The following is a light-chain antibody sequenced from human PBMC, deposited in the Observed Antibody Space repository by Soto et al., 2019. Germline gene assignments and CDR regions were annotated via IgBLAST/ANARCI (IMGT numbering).Light chain of an antibody. CDR1: QSVSSG. Sequence: EIVMTQSPATLSVSPGERATLSCRASQSVSSGLAWYQQKPGQAPRLLIYAASTRAPGIPARFSGTGSGTEFTLTISSLQSEDFAVYYCQQYDNWVALTFGGGTKVELK. V-gene: IGKV3-15*01. J-gene: IGKJ4*01. CDR2: AAS. CDR3: QQYDNWVALT.